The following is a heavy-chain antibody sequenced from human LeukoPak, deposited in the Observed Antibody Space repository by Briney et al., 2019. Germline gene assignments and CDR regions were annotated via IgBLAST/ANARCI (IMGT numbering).Heavy chain of an antibody. D-gene: IGHD2-21*02. CDR2: ISGSGGST. CDR1: GFTFSSYA. V-gene: IGHV3-23*01. J-gene: IGHJ4*02. CDR3: AKGRSIVVVTAIQY. Sequence: PGGSLRLSCAASGFTFSSYAMSWVRQAPGKELEWVSAISGSGGSTYYADSVKGRFTISRDNSKNTLYLQMNSLRAKDTAVYYCAKGRSIVVVTAIQYWGQGTLVTVSS.